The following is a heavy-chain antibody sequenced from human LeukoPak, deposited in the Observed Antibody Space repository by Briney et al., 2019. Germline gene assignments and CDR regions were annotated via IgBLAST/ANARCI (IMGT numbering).Heavy chain of an antibody. D-gene: IGHD2/OR15-2a*01. CDR3: VREYDFGAFDI. V-gene: IGHV6-1*01. CDR1: RDSVSSNSPA. Sequence: SHTHSLTCTISRDSVSSNSPAWNWIRQSPSRGLEWLGRTYKRSKWFNHYAVSVESRMTLNPDTSKNQFSLRLNAVTPDDTAVYFCVREYDFGAFDIWGQGTMVTVSS. CDR2: TYKRSKWFN. J-gene: IGHJ3*02.